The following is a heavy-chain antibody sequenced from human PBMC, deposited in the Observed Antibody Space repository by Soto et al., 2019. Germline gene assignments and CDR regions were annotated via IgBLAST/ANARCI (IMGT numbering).Heavy chain of an antibody. D-gene: IGHD2-2*01. CDR3: ARVPYCSSTSCYYFDY. J-gene: IGHJ4*02. V-gene: IGHV3-74*01. Sequence: GGSLRLSCAASGFTFTNYRIHWVRPARGEGLVWVARINSDGTRINYVDSVKGRFTISRDNAKNSLYLQMNSLRAADTAVYYCARVPYCSSTSCYYFDYWGQGTLVTVSS. CDR1: GFTFTNYR. CDR2: INSDGTRI.